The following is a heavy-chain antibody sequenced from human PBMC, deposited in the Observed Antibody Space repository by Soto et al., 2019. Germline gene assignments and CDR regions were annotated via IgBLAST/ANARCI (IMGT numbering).Heavy chain of an antibody. CDR2: INTGNGNT. CDR3: ARGTCSGGSCYSFHFDY. J-gene: IGHJ4*02. V-gene: IGHV1-3*04. CDR1: GYTFTSYA. D-gene: IGHD2-15*01. Sequence: QVKLVQSGAEVKKPGASVRVSCEASGYTFTSYAMHWVRPAPGQRLEWMGWINTGNGNTIYSQKFQGRVTITRDTSASTAYMELSSLRSEDTAVYYCARGTCSGGSCYSFHFDYWGQGTLVTVSS.